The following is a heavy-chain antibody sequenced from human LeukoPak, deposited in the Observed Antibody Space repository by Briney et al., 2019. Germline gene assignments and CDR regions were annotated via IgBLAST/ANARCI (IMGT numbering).Heavy chain of an antibody. CDR1: GFPFSGCS. CDR3: VKSPTAGGYFEY. CDR2: INWNSVDV. Sequence: GGSLRLSCAASGFPFSGCSMHWVRQVPGKGLEWVSGINWNSVDVGYGDSVKGRFTISRDNAKNSLYLQMNSLRPEDTALYYCVKSPTAGGYFEYRGQGILVTVAS. J-gene: IGHJ4*02. V-gene: IGHV3-9*01. D-gene: IGHD3-10*01.